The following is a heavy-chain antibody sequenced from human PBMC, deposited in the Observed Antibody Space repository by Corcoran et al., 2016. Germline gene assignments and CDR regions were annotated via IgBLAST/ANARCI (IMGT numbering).Heavy chain of an antibody. Sequence: QVQLVQSGAEVKKPGASVKVSCKASGYTFTGYYMHWVRQAPGQGLEWMGWINPKSGGTNYSQKFQGRVTMTRDTSISTAYMGLSRLRSDHTAVYYRARWLYDYVCGSYRYWDYWCQGTLVTVSS. J-gene: IGHJ4*02. CDR2: INPKSGGT. CDR1: GYTFTGYY. D-gene: IGHD3-16*02. CDR3: ARWLYDYVCGSYRYWDY. V-gene: IGHV1-2*02.